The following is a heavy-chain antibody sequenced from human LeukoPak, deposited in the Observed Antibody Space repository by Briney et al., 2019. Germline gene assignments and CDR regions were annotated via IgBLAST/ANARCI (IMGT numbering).Heavy chain of an antibody. CDR3: AKAGRPQAVAGWIDY. D-gene: IGHD6-19*01. CDR1: GFTFNNYD. Sequence: GGSLRLSCAASGFTFNNYDRSWVRRAPGKGLEWVSAMGGGGTTYYADYVKGRFTISRDTSKNTLYLQMNSLRAEDTAIYYCAKAGRPQAVAGWIDYWGQGTLVTVSS. V-gene: IGHV3-23*01. CDR2: MGGGGTT. J-gene: IGHJ4*02.